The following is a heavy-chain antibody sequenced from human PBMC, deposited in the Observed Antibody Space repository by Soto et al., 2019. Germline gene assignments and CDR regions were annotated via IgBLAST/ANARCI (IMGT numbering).Heavy chain of an antibody. J-gene: IGHJ5*02. V-gene: IGHV4-39*01. CDR1: VGSISSFAYY. D-gene: IGHD3-10*01. CDR3: ARRERYYGSPGWFDP. CDR2: VYYNENT. Sequence: SETLSLTCSVSVGSISSFAYYWGWIRQPPGKGLEWIGTVYYNENTYYNPSLKSRVTISVDTAKNQFSLNLRSVTAADTAIYFCARRERYYGSPGWFDPWGQGTLVTVSS.